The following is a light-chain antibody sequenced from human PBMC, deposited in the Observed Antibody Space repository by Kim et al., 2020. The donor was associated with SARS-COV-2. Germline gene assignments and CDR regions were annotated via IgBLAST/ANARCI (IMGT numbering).Light chain of an antibody. CDR1: SSDVGGYNY. CDR2: DVS. Sequence: QSALTQPASVSGSPGQSITISCTGTSSDVGGYNYVSWYQQHPGKAPKLMIYDVSKRPSGVSNRFSGSKSGNTASLTISGLQAEDEADYYCSSYTSSRGVFGGGTQLTVL. V-gene: IGLV2-14*01. CDR3: SSYTSSRGV. J-gene: IGLJ3*02.